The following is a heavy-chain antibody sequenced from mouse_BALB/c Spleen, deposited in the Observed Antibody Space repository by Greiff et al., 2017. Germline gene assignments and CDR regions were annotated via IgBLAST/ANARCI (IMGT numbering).Heavy chain of an antibody. J-gene: IGHJ1*01. CDR3: AKGNYYGSSWYFDV. Sequence: VQLQQSGPGLVAPSQSLSITCTVSGFSLTNSGVHWVRQSPGKGLEWLGVIWGDGSTNYNSAFKSRLSISKDNSKSQVFLKMNSLQTDDTARYYCAKGNYYGSSWYFDVWGAGTTVTVSS. CDR2: IWGDGST. CDR1: GFSLTNSG. V-gene: IGHV2-6-6*01. D-gene: IGHD1-1*01.